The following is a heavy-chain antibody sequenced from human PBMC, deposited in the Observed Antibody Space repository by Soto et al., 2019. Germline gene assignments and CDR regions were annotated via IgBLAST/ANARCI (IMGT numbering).Heavy chain of an antibody. CDR1: GGSITPYY. J-gene: IGHJ4*02. D-gene: IGHD6-13*01. CDR2: ISSSGFT. Sequence: QVQLQESVPGLVKPSETLSLTCTVSGGSITPYYWSWIRQPPGKRLEWIGYISSSGFTNYNPSLNSRVTISVDTSKNQSSLKLSSVTAADTAVYYCVRDCYSSSCFDLWGQGTLVTVPS. V-gene: IGHV4-59*01. CDR3: VRDCYSSSCFDL.